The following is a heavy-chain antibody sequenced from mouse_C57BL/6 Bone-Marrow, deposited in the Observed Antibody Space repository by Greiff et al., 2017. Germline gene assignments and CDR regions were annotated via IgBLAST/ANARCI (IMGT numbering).Heavy chain of an antibody. CDR1: GYTFTSYW. CDR2: IYPGSGST. D-gene: IGHD2-5*01. V-gene: IGHV1-55*01. Sequence: QVQLKQSGAELVKPGASVKMSCKASGYTFTSYWITWVKQRPGQGLEWIGDIYPGSGSTNYNEKFKSKATLTVDTSSSTAHVQPSSLTSEDSAVYYCSRPYYSNSWYFDVWGTGTTVTVSS. J-gene: IGHJ1*03. CDR3: SRPYYSNSWYFDV.